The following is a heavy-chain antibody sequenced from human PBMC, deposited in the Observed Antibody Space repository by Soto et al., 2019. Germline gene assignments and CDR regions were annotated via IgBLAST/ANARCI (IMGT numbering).Heavy chain of an antibody. CDR3: AKEEYSSSSDPPLRWPYYGMDV. J-gene: IGHJ6*02. CDR1: GFTFDDYT. Sequence: TGGSLRLSCAASGFTFDDYTMHWVRQAPGKGLEWVSLISWDGGSTYYADSVKGRFTISRDNSKNSLYLQMNSLRTEDTALYYCAKEEYSSSSDPPLRWPYYGMDVWGQGTTVTVSS. D-gene: IGHD6-6*01. V-gene: IGHV3-43*01. CDR2: ISWDGGST.